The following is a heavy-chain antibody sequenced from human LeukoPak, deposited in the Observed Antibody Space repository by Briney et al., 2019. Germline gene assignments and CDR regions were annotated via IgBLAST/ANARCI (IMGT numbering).Heavy chain of an antibody. V-gene: IGHV4-31*03. D-gene: IGHD4-23*01. CDR2: IYYSGST. CDR1: GGSISSGGYY. CDR3: ARDRGGNGLFDY. Sequence: PSETLSLTCTVSGGSISSGGYYWSWIRQHPGKGLEWIGYIYYSGSTYYNLSLKSRVTISVDTSKNQFSLKLSSVTAADAALYYCARDRGGNGLFDYWGQGTLVTVSS. J-gene: IGHJ4*02.